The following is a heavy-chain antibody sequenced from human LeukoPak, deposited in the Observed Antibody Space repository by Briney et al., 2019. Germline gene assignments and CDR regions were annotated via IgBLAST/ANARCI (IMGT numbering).Heavy chain of an antibody. CDR3: ARTESGYHYDSSVDLFDY. CDR2: INTNTGNP. D-gene: IGHD3-22*01. CDR1: GYTFTSYA. V-gene: IGHV7-4-1*02. J-gene: IGHJ4*02. Sequence: WASVKVSCKASGYTFTSYAMNWVRQAPGQGLEWMGWINTNTGNPTYAQGFTGRFVFSLDTSVSTAYLQISSLKAEDTAVYYCARTESGYHYDSSVDLFDYWGQGTLVTVSS.